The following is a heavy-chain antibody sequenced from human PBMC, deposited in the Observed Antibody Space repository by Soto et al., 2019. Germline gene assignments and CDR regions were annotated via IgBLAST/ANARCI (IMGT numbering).Heavy chain of an antibody. CDR2: INSDGSST. CDR3: ASPSEAEDYGDYRFDY. D-gene: IGHD4-17*01. J-gene: IGHJ4*02. CDR1: GFTFSSYW. V-gene: IGHV3-74*01. Sequence: GGSLRLSCAASGFTFSSYWMHWVRQAPGKGLVWVSRINSDGSSTSYADSVKGRFTISRDNAKNTLYLQMNSLRAEDTAVYYCASPSEAEDYGDYRFDYWGQGTLVTVSS.